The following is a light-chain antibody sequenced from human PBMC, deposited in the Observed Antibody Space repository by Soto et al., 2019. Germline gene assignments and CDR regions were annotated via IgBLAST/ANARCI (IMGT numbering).Light chain of an antibody. CDR1: QSISSW. CDR2: KAS. V-gene: IGKV1-5*03. CDR3: QEYNSHSRYT. J-gene: IGKJ2*01. Sequence: DIQMTQSPSTLSASVGDRVTITCRASQSISSWLAWYQQKPGKVPKLLIYKASSLESGVPSRFXGSGSGTEFTLTISSLQPDDYATYYCQEYNSHSRYTFGQGTKLEI.